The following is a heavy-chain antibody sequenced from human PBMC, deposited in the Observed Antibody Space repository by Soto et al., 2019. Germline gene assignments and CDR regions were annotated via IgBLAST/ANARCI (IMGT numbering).Heavy chain of an antibody. Sequence: GGSLRLSCAASGFTFSSYAMSWVRQAPGKGLEWVSAISGSGGSTYYADSVKGRFTISRDNSKNTLYLQMNSLRAEDTAVYYCAKDLPNTYIVGATTRPFDYWGQGTLVTVSS. CDR3: AKDLPNTYIVGATTRPFDY. CDR1: GFTFSSYA. D-gene: IGHD1-26*01. CDR2: ISGSGGST. J-gene: IGHJ4*02. V-gene: IGHV3-23*01.